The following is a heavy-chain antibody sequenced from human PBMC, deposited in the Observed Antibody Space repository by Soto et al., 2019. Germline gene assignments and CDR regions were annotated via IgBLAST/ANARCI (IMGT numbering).Heavy chain of an antibody. CDR1: GGSMDGYY. J-gene: IGHJ4*02. D-gene: IGHD6-13*01. CDR3: ARSVATPGTNIDF. CDR2: IYFSGST. Sequence: QVQLQESGPGLVKPSETLSLTCSVSGGSMDGYYWSWIRQTPGQGLEWLGYIYFSGSTRYNPSLKNRLTISLDKSKRQFSMSLSSVTAADTAVYYCARSVATPGTNIDFWGQGTLVTVSS. V-gene: IGHV4-4*09.